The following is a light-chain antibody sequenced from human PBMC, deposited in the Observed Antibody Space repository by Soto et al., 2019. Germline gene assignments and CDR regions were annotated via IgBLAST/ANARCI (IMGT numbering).Light chain of an antibody. V-gene: IGKV3-20*01. J-gene: IGKJ4*01. CDR1: QSVSSSY. CDR3: QQYGISPLT. Sequence: IGFTQSPGTVSLYPEERATLSCRASQSVSSSYLAWYQQKPGQAPRLLIFGASNRANGIPDRFSGSGSGTDFTLTICRLEPEDFAVFYCQQYGISPLTFGGGTKV. CDR2: GAS.